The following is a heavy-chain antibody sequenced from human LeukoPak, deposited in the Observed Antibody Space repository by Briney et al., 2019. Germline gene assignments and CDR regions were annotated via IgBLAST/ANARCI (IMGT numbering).Heavy chain of an antibody. D-gene: IGHD7-27*01. CDR1: GYSFGDYW. J-gene: IGHJ4*02. CDR2: IHPGDSDT. CDR3: ARRGEGPIEGIGY. V-gene: IGHV5-51*01. Sequence: GESLKIPCKGSGYSFGDYWIGWVRQMPGKGLEWMGIIHPGDSDTRYRTSFQGQVTISAEKSITTAYLQWSSLKASDTAMYYCARRGEGPIEGIGYWGQGTLVTVSS.